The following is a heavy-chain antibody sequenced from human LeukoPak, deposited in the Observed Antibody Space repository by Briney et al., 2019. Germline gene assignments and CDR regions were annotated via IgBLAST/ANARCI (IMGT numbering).Heavy chain of an antibody. CDR2: TLYRSKWSY. J-gene: IGHJ4*02. Sequence: PSQTLSLTCAISGDSVSSNDAAWHWIRQSPSRGLEWLGRTLYRSKWSYDYAVSVRGRITINPDTSKNQFSLQLSSVTPEDTAVYYCARENTLVRGVINPLDYWGQGTLVTVSP. CDR3: ARENTLVRGVINPLDY. D-gene: IGHD3-10*01. V-gene: IGHV6-1*01. CDR1: GDSVSSNDAA.